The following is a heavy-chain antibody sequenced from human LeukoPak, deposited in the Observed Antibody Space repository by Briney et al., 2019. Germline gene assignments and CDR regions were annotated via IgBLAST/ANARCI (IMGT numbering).Heavy chain of an antibody. CDR3: ARKLLWFGEDAFDY. Sequence: SETLSLTCTVSGGSISNYYWSWIRQPPGKGLEWIGYIYYNGNTNYDPSLKSRVTISVDTSKNQFSLKLSSVTAADTAVYYCARKLLWFGEDAFDYWGQGTLVTVSS. CDR1: GGSISNYY. D-gene: IGHD3-10*01. CDR2: IYYNGNT. V-gene: IGHV4-59*01. J-gene: IGHJ4*02.